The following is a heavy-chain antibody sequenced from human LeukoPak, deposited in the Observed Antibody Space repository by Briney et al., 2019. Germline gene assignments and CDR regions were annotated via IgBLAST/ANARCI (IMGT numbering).Heavy chain of an antibody. CDR2: ISAYNGNT. J-gene: IGHJ6*02. V-gene: IGHV1-18*01. Sequence: ASVKVSCKASGYTFTSYGISWVRQAPGQGLEWMGWISAYNGNTNYAQKLQGRVTMTTDTSTSTAYMELRSLRSDDTAVYYCARDISDFWSGTASLYYYYGMDVWSQGTTVTVSS. CDR3: ARDISDFWSGTASLYYYYGMDV. D-gene: IGHD3-3*01. CDR1: GYTFTSYG.